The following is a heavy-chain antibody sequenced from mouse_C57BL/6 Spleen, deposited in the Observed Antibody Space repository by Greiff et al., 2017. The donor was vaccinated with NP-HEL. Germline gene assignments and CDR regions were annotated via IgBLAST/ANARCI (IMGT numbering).Heavy chain of an antibody. CDR2: ISGGGGNT. V-gene: IGHV5-9*01. D-gene: IGHD3-2*02. Sequence: EVKVIESGGGLVKPGGSLKLSCAASGFTFSSYTMSWVRQTPEKRLEWVATISGGGGNTYYPDSVKGRFTISRDNAKNTLYLQMSSLRSEDTALYYCARRQLRLLYYFDYWGQGTTLTVSS. CDR1: GFTFSSYT. CDR3: ARRQLRLLYYFDY. J-gene: IGHJ2*01.